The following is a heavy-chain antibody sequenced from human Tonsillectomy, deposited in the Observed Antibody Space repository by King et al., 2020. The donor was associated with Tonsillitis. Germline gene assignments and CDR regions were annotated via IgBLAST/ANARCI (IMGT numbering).Heavy chain of an antibody. J-gene: IGHJ4*02. D-gene: IGHD6-19*01. V-gene: IGHV4-39*01. CDR2: MCDSGTI. CDR3: ARYVSGTFHY. Sequence: QLQESGPGVVKPSETLSLTCTVSGGSINSSDHYWAWIRQPPGKGLEWIGDMCDSGTIFYNPSLKSRITISGGTPENRFSLKLSSETAADPAVYFCARYVSGTFHYWGQGALVTVSS. CDR1: GGSINSSDHY.